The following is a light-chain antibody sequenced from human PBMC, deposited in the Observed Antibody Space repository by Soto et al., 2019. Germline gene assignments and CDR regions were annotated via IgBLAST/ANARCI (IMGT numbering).Light chain of an antibody. CDR3: HQYGKSPRT. CDR2: GAS. V-gene: IGKV3-15*01. J-gene: IGKJ1*01. CDR1: QSISGT. Sequence: IGMSQSPATVSVSKGGRATLSCRASQSISGTLAWYQQKPGQAPRLLIHGASTRAPGFPARFSGSGSGTDFTLSISKLEPGDFGVYFCHQYGKSPRTFGQGTKVDI.